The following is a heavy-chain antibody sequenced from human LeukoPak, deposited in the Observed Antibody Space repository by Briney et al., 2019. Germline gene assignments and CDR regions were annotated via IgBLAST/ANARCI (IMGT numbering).Heavy chain of an antibody. D-gene: IGHD1-26*01. V-gene: IGHV3-7*01. J-gene: IGHJ4*02. CDR2: IKEDGGEK. Sequence: GGSLRLSCAASGFTFSTYWMTWVRQTPGKGLEWVANIKEDGGEKNYVDSVEGRFTISRDNTKNTVYLQMNSLRAEDTAVFYCAKLRVGAIDYWGQGTLVTVSS. CDR3: AKLRVGAIDY. CDR1: GFTFSTYW.